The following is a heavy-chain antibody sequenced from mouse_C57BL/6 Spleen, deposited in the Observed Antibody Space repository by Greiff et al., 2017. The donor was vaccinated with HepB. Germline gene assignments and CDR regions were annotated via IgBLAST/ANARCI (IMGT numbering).Heavy chain of an antibody. CDR3: AREDYGSSGVYYFDY. J-gene: IGHJ2*01. D-gene: IGHD1-1*01. V-gene: IGHV1-26*01. CDR2: INPNNGGT. CDR1: GYTFTDYY. Sequence: EVQLQQSGPELVKPGASVKISCKASGYTFTDYYMNWVKQSHGKSLEWIGDINPNNGGTSYNQKFKGKATLTVDKSSSTAYMELRSLTSEDSAVYYCAREDYGSSGVYYFDYWGQGTTLTVSS.